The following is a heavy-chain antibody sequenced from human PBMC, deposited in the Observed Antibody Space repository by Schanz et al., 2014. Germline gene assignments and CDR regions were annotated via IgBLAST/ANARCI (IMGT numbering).Heavy chain of an antibody. Sequence: EVQLEESGGGLVKPGGSLKLSCAASRLNFNNAWMHWVRQAPGKGLECVSVLYTGGSTFYAESVRGRFFISRDSSKNTLFLHMNSLRAEDTAVYFCASLIGTTSAHFYGMDVWGQGTTVTVSS. CDR3: ASLIGTTSAHFYGMDV. V-gene: IGHV3-66*01. D-gene: IGHD1-7*01. J-gene: IGHJ6*02. CDR2: LYTGGST. CDR1: RLNFNNAW.